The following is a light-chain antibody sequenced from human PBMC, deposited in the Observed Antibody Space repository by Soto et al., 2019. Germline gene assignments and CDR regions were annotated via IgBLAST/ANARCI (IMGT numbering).Light chain of an antibody. Sequence: EIVLTESPGTLSLSPGERATLSCRASQSVSISYLAWYQQKPGQAPRLLIYGASVRATGIPARFSASGSGTDLTLTISILEPEDFAVYDCQQYGSSPITFGQGTRLEIK. V-gene: IGKV3-20*01. CDR3: QQYGSSPIT. CDR2: GAS. CDR1: QSVSISY. J-gene: IGKJ5*01.